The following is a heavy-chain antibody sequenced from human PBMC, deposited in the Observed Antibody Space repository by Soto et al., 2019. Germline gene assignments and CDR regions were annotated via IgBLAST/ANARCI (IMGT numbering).Heavy chain of an antibody. CDR3: VRGKGKDDSSSRYY. J-gene: IGHJ4*02. V-gene: IGHV4-31*03. CDR1: DGSMNSGGYY. CDR2: IHYSGST. D-gene: IGHD6-13*01. Sequence: PSETLSLTCSVSDGSMNSGGYYWSWIRQRPGKGLEWIGFIHYSGSTHYSPSLKSRVSISIETSKNHFSLKLSSVTAADTAVYYCVRGKGKDDSSSRYYWGQGTPVNVSS.